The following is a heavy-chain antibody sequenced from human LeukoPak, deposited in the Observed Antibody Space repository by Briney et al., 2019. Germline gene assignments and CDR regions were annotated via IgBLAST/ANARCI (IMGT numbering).Heavy chain of an antibody. CDR1: GFTFRSYG. D-gene: IGHD3-10*01. J-gene: IGHJ4*02. CDR3: AKDLEGSGTYYKAY. Sequence: GGSLRLSCAASGFTFRSYGMTWVRQAPGKGLEWVSGISGGGGSTYYADSVKGRFTISRDNSKNTLYLQMNSLRGEDTAVYYCAKDLEGSGTYYKAYWGQGTLVTVSS. CDR2: ISGGGGST. V-gene: IGHV3-23*01.